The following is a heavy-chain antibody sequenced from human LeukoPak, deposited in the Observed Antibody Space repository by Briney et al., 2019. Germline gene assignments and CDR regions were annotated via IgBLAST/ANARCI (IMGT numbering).Heavy chain of an antibody. CDR1: GFTFSSYG. J-gene: IGHJ4*02. CDR2: IGTAGDT. CDR3: ARGTGHLFDY. Sequence: GGSLRLSCAASGFTFSSYGMHWVRQPPGKGLEWVSAIGTAGDTYYPGSVRGRFITSRENAKNSLYLQMNSLRAGDTAVYYCARGTGHLFDYWGQGTLVTVSS. V-gene: IGHV3-13*01.